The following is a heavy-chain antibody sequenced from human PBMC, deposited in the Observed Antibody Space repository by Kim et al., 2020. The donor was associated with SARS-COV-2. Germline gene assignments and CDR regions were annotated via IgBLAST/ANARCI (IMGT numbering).Heavy chain of an antibody. Sequence: YKGSEVSVETRITVNPDTSKNRFSLQVNSLTHEDTAVYYCARGRGRSFDYWGQGTLVTVSS. D-gene: IGHD3-10*01. J-gene: IGHJ4*02. V-gene: IGHV6-1*01. CDR2: YK. CDR3: ARGRGRSFDY.